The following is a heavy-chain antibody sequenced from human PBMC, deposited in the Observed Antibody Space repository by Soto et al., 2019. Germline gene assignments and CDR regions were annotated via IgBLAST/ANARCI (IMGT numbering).Heavy chain of an antibody. CDR1: GGTFSSYA. D-gene: IGHD3-3*01. CDR3: ARPSVFGVASNYYYYGMDV. J-gene: IGHJ6*02. CDR2: IIPIFGTA. V-gene: IGHV1-69*13. Sequence: SVKVSCKASGGTFSSYAISWVRQAPGQGLEWMGGIIPIFGTANYAQKFQGRVTITADESTSTAYMELSSLRSEDTAVYYCARPSVFGVASNYYYYGMDVWGQGTTVTVSS.